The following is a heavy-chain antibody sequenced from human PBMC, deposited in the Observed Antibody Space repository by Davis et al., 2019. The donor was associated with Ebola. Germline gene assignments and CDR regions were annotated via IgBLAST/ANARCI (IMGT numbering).Heavy chain of an antibody. Sequence: GGSLRLSCAASGFTFSGSAMHWVRQASGKGLEWVGRIRSKANSYATAYAASVKGRFTISRDDSKNTAYLQMNSLRAEDTAVYYCARDRLRYFDWLLSTYYYYGMDVWGQGTTVTVSS. V-gene: IGHV3-73*01. CDR3: ARDRLRYFDWLLSTYYYYGMDV. J-gene: IGHJ6*02. CDR2: IRSKANSYAT. CDR1: GFTFSGSA. D-gene: IGHD3-9*01.